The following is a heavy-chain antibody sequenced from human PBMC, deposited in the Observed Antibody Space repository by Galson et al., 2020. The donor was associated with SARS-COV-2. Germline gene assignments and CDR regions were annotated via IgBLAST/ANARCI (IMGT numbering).Heavy chain of an antibody. CDR3: TWTTVTLQWDF. CDR2: VKSKTDGGTT. J-gene: IGHJ4*02. D-gene: IGHD4-17*01. CDR1: GFTFSNAW. V-gene: IGHV3-15*01. Sequence: GEYLKISCAASGFTFSNAWMSWVRQAPGKGLEWVGRVKSKTDGGTTDYAAPVKGRFIILRDDSKNTLYLQMDSLKTEDTAVYYCTWTTVTLQWDFWGQGTQVTVSS.